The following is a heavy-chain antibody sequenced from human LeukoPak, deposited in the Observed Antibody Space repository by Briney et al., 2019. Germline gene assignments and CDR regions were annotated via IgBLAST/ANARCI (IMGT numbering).Heavy chain of an antibody. V-gene: IGHV1-2*02. Sequence: ASVKVSCKASGYTFTGYYMHWVRQAPGQGLEWMGWINPNSGGTNYAQKFQGRVTMTRDTSISTAYMELSRLRSDDTAVYYCARVAPPNYAEYFQHWGQGTLVTVSS. CDR2: INPNSGGT. J-gene: IGHJ1*01. CDR1: GYTFTGYY. D-gene: IGHD1-7*01. CDR3: ARVAPPNYAEYFQH.